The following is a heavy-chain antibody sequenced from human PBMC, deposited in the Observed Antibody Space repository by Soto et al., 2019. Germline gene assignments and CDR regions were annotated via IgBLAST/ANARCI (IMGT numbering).Heavy chain of an antibody. CDR3: AAELGDNPAKPFDS. J-gene: IGHJ4*02. CDR2: IIPLFGTA. Sequence: QVQLVQSGAEVKKPGSSVKVSCKASGVTFSSETISWVRQAPGQGLEWVGGIIPLFGTANYAQKFQGRVTITADESTSTLYIELSSLRSGDTAVYYFAAELGDNPAKPFDSRGQGTLVNVSS. V-gene: IGHV1-69*01. CDR1: GVTFSSET. D-gene: IGHD2-21*01.